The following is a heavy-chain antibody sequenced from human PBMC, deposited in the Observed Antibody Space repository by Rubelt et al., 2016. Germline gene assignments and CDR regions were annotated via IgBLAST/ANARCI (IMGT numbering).Heavy chain of an antibody. CDR3: ARGRLGYGMDV. D-gene: IGHD3-16*01. CDR2: IYYSGST. CDR1: GGSIGSNNFY. J-gene: IGHJ6*02. Sequence: QLQLQESGPGLVKPSETLSLTCTVSGGSIGSNNFYWGWVRQPPGKGLEWIGNIYYSGSTYYNPSLKSRVTISLDTSMNQFALKLGAVTAADTAVYYCARGRLGYGMDVWGQGTTVTVSS. V-gene: IGHV4-39*07.